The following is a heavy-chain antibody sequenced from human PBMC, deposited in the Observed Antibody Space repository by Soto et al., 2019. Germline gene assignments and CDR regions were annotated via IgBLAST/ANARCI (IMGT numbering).Heavy chain of an antibody. Sequence: PGGSLRLSCAASGFTFSSYAMHCVRQAPGKGLEWVAVISYDGSNKYYADSVKGRFTISRDNSKNTLYLQMNSLRAEDTAVYYCARERPTNYDFWSGYFPYGMDVWGQGTTVTVS. V-gene: IGHV3-30-3*01. J-gene: IGHJ6*02. CDR1: GFTFSSYA. CDR2: ISYDGSNK. D-gene: IGHD3-3*01. CDR3: ARERPTNYDFWSGYFPYGMDV.